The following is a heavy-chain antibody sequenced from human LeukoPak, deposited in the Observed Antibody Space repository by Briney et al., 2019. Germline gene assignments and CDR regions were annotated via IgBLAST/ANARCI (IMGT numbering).Heavy chain of an antibody. Sequence: PGGSLRLSCAASGFTFSDYYMSWIRQAPGKGLEWVSYISSSGSTIYYADSVKGRFTISRDNSKNTLYLQMNSLTAEDTAVYYCASGRAAAGAGYYFDYWGQGTLVTVSS. D-gene: IGHD6-13*01. CDR2: ISSSGSTI. J-gene: IGHJ4*02. V-gene: IGHV3-11*04. CDR3: ASGRAAAGAGYYFDY. CDR1: GFTFSDYY.